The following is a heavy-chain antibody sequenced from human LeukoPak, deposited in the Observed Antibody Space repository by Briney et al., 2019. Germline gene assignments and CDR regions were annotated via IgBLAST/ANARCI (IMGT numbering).Heavy chain of an antibody. CDR3: ARLSGLGPDSPWELDR. D-gene: IGHD1-26*01. CDR2: ISAYNGNT. V-gene: IGHV1-18*01. CDR1: GYTFTSYG. J-gene: IGHJ4*02. Sequence: ASVKVTCKASGYTFTSYGISWVRQAPGQGLEWMGWISAYNGNTNYAQKVKGRVTMTTDTSTSTAYMELRSLRSDDTAVYYCARLSGLGPDSPWELDRWGQGTLVTVSS.